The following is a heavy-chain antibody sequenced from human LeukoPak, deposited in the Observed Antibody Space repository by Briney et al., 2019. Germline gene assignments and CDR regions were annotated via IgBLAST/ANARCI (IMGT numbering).Heavy chain of an antibody. CDR3: ARDMSTAVTPISYAFDV. Sequence: SVKVSCKASGGTFSSYAISWVRQAPGQGLEWMGGIIPIFGTANYAQKFQGRVTITADESTSTAYMELSSLRSEDTAVYYCARDMSTAVTPISYAFDVWGQGTMVTVSS. CDR2: IIPIFGTA. CDR1: GGTFSSYA. J-gene: IGHJ3*01. D-gene: IGHD4-23*01. V-gene: IGHV1-69*13.